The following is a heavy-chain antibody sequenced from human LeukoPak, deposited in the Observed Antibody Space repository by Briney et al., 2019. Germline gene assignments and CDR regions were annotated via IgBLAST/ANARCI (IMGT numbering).Heavy chain of an antibody. Sequence: SGTLSLTCTVSGGSISSHYWSWIRQPPGKGLEWIGYISYSGSTDYNPSLKSRVTISVDTFNNQFSLRLTSVTASDTAVYYCAREESMVRGVSWFDPWGQGTLVTVSP. CDR2: ISYSGST. V-gene: IGHV4-59*11. CDR3: AREESMVRGVSWFDP. D-gene: IGHD3-10*01. CDR1: GGSISSHY. J-gene: IGHJ5*02.